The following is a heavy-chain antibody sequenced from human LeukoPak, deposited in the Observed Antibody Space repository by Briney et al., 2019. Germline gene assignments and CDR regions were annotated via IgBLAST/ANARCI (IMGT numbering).Heavy chain of an antibody. CDR3: ARVKVSGAFDI. J-gene: IGHJ3*02. V-gene: IGHV3-64*01. CDR1: GFTFSSYS. D-gene: IGHD1-14*01. Sequence: GGSLRLSCAASGFTFSSYSMHWVRQAPGKGLEYVSAISSNGDSTYYANSVKGRFTISRDNSKNTLYLQMGSLRAEDMAVYYCARVKVSGAFDIWGQGTMVTVSS. CDR2: ISSNGDST.